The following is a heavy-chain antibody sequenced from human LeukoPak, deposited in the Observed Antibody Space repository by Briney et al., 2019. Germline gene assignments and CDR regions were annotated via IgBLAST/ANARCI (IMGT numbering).Heavy chain of an antibody. J-gene: IGHJ5*02. CDR2: FDPEDGET. D-gene: IGHD3-10*01. Sequence: ASVKVSCKVSGYTLTELSMHWVRQAPGKGLEWMGGFDPEDGETIYAQKFQGRVTMTEDTSTDTAYMELSSLRSEDTAVYYCTLLWFGEINIHWFDPWGQGTLVTVSS. CDR3: TLLWFGEINIHWFDP. CDR1: GYTLTELS. V-gene: IGHV1-24*01.